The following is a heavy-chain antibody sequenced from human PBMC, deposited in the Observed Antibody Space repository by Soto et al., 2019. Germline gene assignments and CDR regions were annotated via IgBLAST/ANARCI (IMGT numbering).Heavy chain of an antibody. CDR3: ARNQDLHQIGVNYYYGMDV. J-gene: IGHJ6*02. CDR1: GGTFGNSA. Sequence: QVQLVQSGAEVKKPGSSVTVSCKASGGTFGNSAISWVRQAPGQGLEWIGGIMPIFPTPDYAQKFQGRVTITADASTKTPYMDFTSLRSEDTPVYYFARNQDLHQIGVNYYYGMDVWGQGTTVTVTS. CDR2: IMPIFPTP. D-gene: IGHD2-8*01. V-gene: IGHV1-69*12.